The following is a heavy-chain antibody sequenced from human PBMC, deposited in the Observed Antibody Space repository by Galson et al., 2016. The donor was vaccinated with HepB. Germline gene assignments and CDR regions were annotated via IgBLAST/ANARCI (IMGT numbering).Heavy chain of an antibody. Sequence: QSGAEVTKPGESLKISCQGSEYNFPTYWIAWVRQMPGKGLEWMGIIYPGDSDTRYSPSFQGQVTISADRSVTTAYVQWSSLKASDTAMSYCGRRDFWSGYPRRHAFHIWGQGTMVTVSS. V-gene: IGHV5-51*01. CDR2: IYPGDSDT. J-gene: IGHJ3*02. CDR1: EYNFPTYW. CDR3: GRRDFWSGYPRRHAFHI. D-gene: IGHD3-3*01.